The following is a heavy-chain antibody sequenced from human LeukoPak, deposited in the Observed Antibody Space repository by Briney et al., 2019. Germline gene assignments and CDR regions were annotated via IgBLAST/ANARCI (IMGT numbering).Heavy chain of an antibody. CDR1: GFTFSGSA. V-gene: IGHV3-73*01. CDR3: TRQNADAFDI. J-gene: IGHJ3*02. Sequence: GRSLKLSCAASGFTFSGSAMHWVRQASGKGLEWVGRIRSKANSYATAYAASVKGGFTISRDDSKNTAYLQMNSLKTEDTAVYYCTRQNADAFDIWGQGTMVTVSS. CDR2: IRSKANSYAT.